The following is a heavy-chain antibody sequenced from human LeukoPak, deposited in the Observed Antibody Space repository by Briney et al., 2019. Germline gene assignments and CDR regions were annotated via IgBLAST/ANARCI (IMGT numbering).Heavy chain of an antibody. V-gene: IGHV3-74*01. CDR1: GFTFSSCW. Sequence: GGSLRLSCVASGFTFSSCWMHWVRQTPGKGLAWVARINEDGSTTTYADSAKGRFTISRDNARNTLYLQMNSLRVDDTAVYYCVRSSGYPDIWGRGTLLTVS. J-gene: IGHJ2*01. CDR2: INEDGSTT. D-gene: IGHD2-15*01. CDR3: VRSSGYPDI.